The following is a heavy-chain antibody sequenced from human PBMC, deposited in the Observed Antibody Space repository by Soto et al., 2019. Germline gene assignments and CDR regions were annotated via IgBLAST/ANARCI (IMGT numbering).Heavy chain of an antibody. J-gene: IGHJ5*02. CDR3: ARSRPRTNWFDP. D-gene: IGHD1-1*01. V-gene: IGHV4-30-2*01. CDR2: IYHSGST. CDR1: GGSISSGGYS. Sequence: SETLSLTCTVSGGSISSGGYSWSWIRQPPGKGLEWIGYIYHSGSTYYNPSLKSRVTISVDRSKNQFSLKLSSVTAADTAVYYCARSRPRTNWFDPWGQGTLVTVSS.